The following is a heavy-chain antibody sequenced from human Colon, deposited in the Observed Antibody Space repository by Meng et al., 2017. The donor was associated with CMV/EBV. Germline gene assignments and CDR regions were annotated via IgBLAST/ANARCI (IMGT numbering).Heavy chain of an antibody. CDR1: GSTFSNCA. V-gene: IGHV3-23*01. J-gene: IGHJ5*02. D-gene: IGHD3-9*01. CDR2: ITTSGGGR. Sequence: ASGSTFSNCAMTWVRQAPGKRQEWVSAITTSGGGRYYAASVKGRFTISRDNSQNTLYLQMNSLGANDTAIYYCAKSTPDHFDYYFGARAQGILVTVSS. CDR3: AKSTPDHFDYYFGA.